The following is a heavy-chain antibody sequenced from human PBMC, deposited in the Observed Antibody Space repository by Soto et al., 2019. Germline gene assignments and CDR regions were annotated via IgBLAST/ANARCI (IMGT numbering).Heavy chain of an antibody. CDR3: ATNFGYTTTWNN. Sequence: GESLKISCKASGYSFTTHWIGWVRQMPGKGLEWVGFIYAGSSETRYRPSFQGQVTISADRSTSTAYIQWSSLKTSDTAMYYCATNFGYTTTWNNWGQGTLVTVSS. J-gene: IGHJ4*02. D-gene: IGHD3-16*02. CDR2: IYAGSSET. V-gene: IGHV5-51*01. CDR1: GYSFTTHW.